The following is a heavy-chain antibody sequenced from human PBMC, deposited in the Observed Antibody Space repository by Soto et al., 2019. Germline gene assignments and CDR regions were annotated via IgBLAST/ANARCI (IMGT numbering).Heavy chain of an antibody. J-gene: IGHJ6*02. CDR2: IYYSGST. CDR1: GGSISSGSYY. Sequence: QVQLQESGPGLVKPSQTLSLTCTVSGGSISSGSYYWSWIRQLPGKGLEWIGYIYYSGSTYYNPYLKYRVTTSVDTSKNQFFTKLKAVTDEHTAVYYCATRTAYSDGSGSLGGMDVWGQGTTVTVSS. V-gene: IGHV4-31*03. D-gene: IGHD3-10*01. CDR3: ATRTAYSDGSGSLGGMDV.